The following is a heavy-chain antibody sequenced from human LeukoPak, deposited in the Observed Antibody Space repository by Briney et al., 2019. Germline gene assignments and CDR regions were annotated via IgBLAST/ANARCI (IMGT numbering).Heavy chain of an antibody. J-gene: IGHJ4*02. V-gene: IGHV4-4*07. CDR3: ARDARYHGSGSYYNRLDY. CDR1: GGSISSYY. Sequence: PETLSLTCNVSGGSISSYYWSWIRQPAGEGLEWIGRIYASGSTNYNPPLKSRVTMSVDTSKNQFSLKLSSVTAADTAVYYCARDARYHGSGSYYNRLDYWGQGTLVTVSS. CDR2: IYASGST. D-gene: IGHD3-10*01.